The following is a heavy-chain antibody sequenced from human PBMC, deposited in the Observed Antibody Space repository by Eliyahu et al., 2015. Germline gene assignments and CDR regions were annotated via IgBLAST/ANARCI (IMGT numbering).Heavy chain of an antibody. Sequence: EVHLLESGGGLVQPGGSLRLSCAASGFTXXNYAXNWVRQAPGKGLEWVSVISGGGDMTNYADSVKGRFTISRDSSKNTLYLQMNSLRAEDTAVYFCAKGFSIDWNYGAYFDYWGQGTLVAVSS. CDR2: ISGGGDMT. CDR1: GFTXXNYA. J-gene: IGHJ4*02. V-gene: IGHV3-23*01. CDR3: AKGFSIDWNYGAYFDY. D-gene: IGHD1-7*01.